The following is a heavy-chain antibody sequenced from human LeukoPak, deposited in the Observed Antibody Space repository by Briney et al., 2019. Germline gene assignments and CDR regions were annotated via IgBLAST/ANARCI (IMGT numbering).Heavy chain of an antibody. V-gene: IGHV3-30*18. CDR2: ISYDGSNK. CDR3: AKGVHDSSGSLDY. CDR1: GFTFSSYG. J-gene: IGHJ4*02. Sequence: PGGSLRLSCAASGFTFSSYGMHWVRQAPGKGLEWVAVISYDGSNKYYADSVKDRFTISRDNSKNTLYLQMNSLRAEDTAVYYCAKGVHDSSGSLDYWGQGTLVTVSS. D-gene: IGHD3-22*01.